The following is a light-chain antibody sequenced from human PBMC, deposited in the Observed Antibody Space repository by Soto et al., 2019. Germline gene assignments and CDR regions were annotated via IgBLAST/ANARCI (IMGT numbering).Light chain of an antibody. CDR1: QSGSRTY. Sequence: DIRLTQSTCTLSWSPAQRATLSCRVGQSGSRTYLAWYQQKPGQAPKLLIYGATARATGVPAKFSGSGSGTEFTLTISSLQPEDFAAYYCQQYNKLPRTFGQGTKVDIK. CDR2: GAT. CDR3: QQYNKLPRT. J-gene: IGKJ1*01. V-gene: IGKV3D-7*01.